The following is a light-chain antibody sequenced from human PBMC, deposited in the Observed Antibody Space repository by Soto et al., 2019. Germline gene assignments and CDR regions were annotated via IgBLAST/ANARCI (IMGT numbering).Light chain of an antibody. J-gene: IGLJ3*02. CDR3: GSYTSSSTWV. CDR1: SSDVGGYNY. V-gene: IGLV2-14*01. Sequence: QSVLTQPASVSGSPGQSITISCTGTSSDVGGYNYVSWYQQHPGKAPKLMIYEVSNRSSGVSNRFSGSKSGNTASLTISGLQAEDEADYYCGSYTSSSTWVFGGGTKLTVL. CDR2: EVS.